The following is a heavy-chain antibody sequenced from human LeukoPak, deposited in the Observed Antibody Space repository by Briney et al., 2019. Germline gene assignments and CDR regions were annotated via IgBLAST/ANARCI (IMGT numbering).Heavy chain of an antibody. CDR2: ISSSSSTI. Sequence: GGSLRLSCAASGFTFSSYSMNWVRQAPGKGLEWVSYISSSSSTIYYADSVKGRFTISRDNGKNTLFLQMNSLRAEDAAVYYCVRGNDYGGPHYWGQGTLVTVSS. CDR3: VRGNDYGGPHY. J-gene: IGHJ4*02. V-gene: IGHV3-48*04. CDR1: GFTFSSYS. D-gene: IGHD4-23*01.